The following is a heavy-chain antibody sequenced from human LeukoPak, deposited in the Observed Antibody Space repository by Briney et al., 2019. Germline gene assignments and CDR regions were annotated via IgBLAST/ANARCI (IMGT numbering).Heavy chain of an antibody. CDR1: GFTFSSYA. CDR2: ISYDGSNK. CDR3: ARGQRTARRAFDI. J-gene: IGHJ3*02. V-gene: IGHV3-30-3*01. Sequence: GGSLRLSCAASGFTFSSYAMHWVRQAPGKGLEWVAVISYDGSNKYYADSVKGRFTISRDNSKNTLYLQMNSLRAEDTAVYYCARGQRTARRAFDIWGQGTMVTVSS.